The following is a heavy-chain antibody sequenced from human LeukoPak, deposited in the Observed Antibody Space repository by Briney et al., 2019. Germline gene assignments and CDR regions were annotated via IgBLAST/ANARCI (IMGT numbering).Heavy chain of an antibody. CDR3: ARVYRSSSGPTLDY. CDR2: ISSSGSTI. Sequence: QSGGSLRLSCAASGFTFSSYEMNWVRQAPGKGLEWVSYISSSGSTIYYADSVKGRITISRDNAKNSLYLQMNSLRAEDTAVYYCARVYRSSSGPTLDYWGQGTLVTVSS. D-gene: IGHD6-6*01. V-gene: IGHV3-48*03. CDR1: GFTFSSYE. J-gene: IGHJ4*02.